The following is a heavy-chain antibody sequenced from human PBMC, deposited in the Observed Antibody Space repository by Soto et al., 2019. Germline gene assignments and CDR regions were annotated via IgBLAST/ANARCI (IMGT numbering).Heavy chain of an antibody. V-gene: IGHV4-34*01. D-gene: IGHD3-10*01. CDR1: GGSFSGYY. J-gene: IGHJ5*02. Sequence: SETLSLTCAVYGGSFSGYYWSWIRQPPGKGLEWIGEIYHSGSTNYNPSHKSRVTISVDTSKNQFSLKLSSVTAADTAVFYCARGTRITMVRGMGRHWFDPWGQGTLVTVSS. CDR3: ARGTRITMVRGMGRHWFDP. CDR2: IYHSGST.